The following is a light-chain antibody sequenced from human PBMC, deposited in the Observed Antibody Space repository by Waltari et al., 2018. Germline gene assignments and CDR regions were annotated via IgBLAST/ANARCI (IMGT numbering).Light chain of an antibody. J-gene: IGKJ4*01. CDR2: KAS. V-gene: IGKV1-5*03. CDR1: QTVSSW. CDR3: QQYNHFPLT. Sequence: DIQMTQSPSTLSASVGDRVIITCRASQTVSSWLAWYQQKPGKAPKLLIYKASTLETGVPSRFSGNGSATEFSLTITSLQAYDFATYFCQQYNHFPLTFGGGTKVEVK.